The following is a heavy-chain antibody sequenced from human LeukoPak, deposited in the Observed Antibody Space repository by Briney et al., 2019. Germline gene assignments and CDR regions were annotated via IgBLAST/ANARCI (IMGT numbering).Heavy chain of an antibody. CDR1: GFTVSSNY. CDR3: ARSLVGATINNYYYMDV. J-gene: IGHJ6*03. V-gene: IGHV3-53*01. CDR2: IYSGGST. D-gene: IGHD1-26*01. Sequence: GGSLRLSCAASGFTVSSNYMSWVRQAPGKGLEWVSVIYSGGSTYYADSVKGRFTISRDNSKNTLYLQMNSLRAEDTAVYYCARSLVGATINNYYYMDVWGKGTTVTVSS.